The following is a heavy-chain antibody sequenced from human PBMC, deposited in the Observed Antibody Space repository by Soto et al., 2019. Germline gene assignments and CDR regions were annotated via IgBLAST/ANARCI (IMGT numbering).Heavy chain of an antibody. D-gene: IGHD3-10*01. J-gene: IGHJ4*02. CDR1: GFTFSSFW. CDR2: INTDGSST. Sequence: EVQLVESGGGLVQPGGSLRLSCAVSGFTFSSFWMHWVRQAPGEGLVWVSRINTDGSSTSYADSVKGRFTISRDNPKNTLYLQMNRLRVEDTAMYYCAKRGVDTFGLSYWGQGTLVTVSS. CDR3: AKRGVDTFGLSY. V-gene: IGHV3-74*01.